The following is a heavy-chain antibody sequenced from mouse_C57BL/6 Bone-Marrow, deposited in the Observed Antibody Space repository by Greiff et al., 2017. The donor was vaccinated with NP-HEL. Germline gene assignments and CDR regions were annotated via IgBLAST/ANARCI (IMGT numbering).Heavy chain of an antibody. CDR2: ILPGSGST. V-gene: IGHV1-9*01. D-gene: IGHD2-2*01. J-gene: IGHJ4*01. CDR1: GYTFTGYW. Sequence: VQVVESGAELMKPGASVKLSCKATGYTFTGYWIEWVKQRPGHGLEWIGEILPGSGSTNYNEKFKGKATFTADTSSNTAYMQLSSLTTEDSAIYYCARRGVYYGYDATLYGMDYWGQGTSVTVSS. CDR3: ARRGVYYGYDATLYGMDY.